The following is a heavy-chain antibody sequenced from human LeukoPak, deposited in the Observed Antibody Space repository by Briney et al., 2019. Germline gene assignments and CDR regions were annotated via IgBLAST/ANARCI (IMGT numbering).Heavy chain of an antibody. J-gene: IGHJ3*02. CDR2: ISTTSSYI. V-gene: IGHV3-21*01. CDR3: AREKIAAVGPMDDAFDI. CDR1: GFTFSSYN. D-gene: IGHD6-6*01. Sequence: GGSLRLSCAASGFTFSSYNMNWVRQAPGRGLEWVSSISTTSSYIYYADSMKGRFTISRDNAKNSLYLQMDSLRAEDTAVYYCAREKIAAVGPMDDAFDIWGQGTMVTVSS.